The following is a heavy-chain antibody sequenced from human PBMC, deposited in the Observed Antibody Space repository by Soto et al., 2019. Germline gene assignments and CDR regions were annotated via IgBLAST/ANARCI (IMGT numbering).Heavy chain of an antibody. CDR2: ISSSGSTI. CDR3: ARDSVLGTDI. CDR1: VFTFSSYE. V-gene: IGHV3-48*03. D-gene: IGHD3-16*01. Sequence: SLRLSCSASVFTFSSYEMNWFRQAPGKGLEWVSYISSSGSTIYYADSVKGRFTISRDNAKNSLYLQMNSLRAEDTAVYYCARDSVLGTDIWGQGTMVTVSS. J-gene: IGHJ3*02.